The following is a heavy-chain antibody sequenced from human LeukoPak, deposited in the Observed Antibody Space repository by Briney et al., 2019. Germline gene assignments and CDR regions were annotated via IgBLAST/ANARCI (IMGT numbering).Heavy chain of an antibody. Sequence: SETLSLTCAVYGGSFTGHHWNWIRQSAGKGLEWIGEVNHRGTTNYNPSLKRRVTISVDTSKNQFFLNLTSVTAADTAVYYCARDPPTVVTLPYYFDFWGQGTLVTVSS. V-gene: IGHV4-34*01. CDR2: VNHRGTT. J-gene: IGHJ4*02. CDR3: ARDPPTVVTLPYYFDF. CDR1: GGSFTGHH. D-gene: IGHD4-23*01.